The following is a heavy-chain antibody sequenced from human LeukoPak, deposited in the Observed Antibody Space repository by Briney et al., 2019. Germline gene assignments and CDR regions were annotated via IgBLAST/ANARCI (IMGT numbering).Heavy chain of an antibody. Sequence: SVKVSCKASGYTFTGYYMHWVRQAPGQGLEWMGWINPNSGGTNYAQKFQGRVTMTRDTSISTAYMELSRLRSDDTAVYYCARFSNSGYGGYDWNWFDPWGQGTLVTVSS. J-gene: IGHJ5*02. CDR2: INPNSGGT. CDR1: GYTFTGYY. D-gene: IGHD5-12*01. V-gene: IGHV1-2*02. CDR3: ARFSNSGYGGYDWNWFDP.